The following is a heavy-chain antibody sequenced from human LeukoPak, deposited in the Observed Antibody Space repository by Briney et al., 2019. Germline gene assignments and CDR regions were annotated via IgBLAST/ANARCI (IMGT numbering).Heavy chain of an antibody. D-gene: IGHD3-22*01. CDR3: ARDRRYYDTRGSPLGWFDP. Sequence: PSETLSLTCTVSGGSIISHYWSWIRQPPGKGLEWIGYVYYSGSTNYNPSLKTRVTISVDTSKNQFSLKLTSVTAADTAVYYCARDRRYYDTRGSPLGWFDPWGQGTLVTVSS. V-gene: IGHV4-59*11. CDR2: VYYSGST. CDR1: GGSIISHY. J-gene: IGHJ5*02.